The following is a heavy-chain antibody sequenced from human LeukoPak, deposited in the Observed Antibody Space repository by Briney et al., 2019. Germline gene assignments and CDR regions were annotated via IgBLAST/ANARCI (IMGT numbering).Heavy chain of an antibody. V-gene: IGHV4-39*07. CDR2: IYYSGST. CDR3: ARGAYSFDT. D-gene: IGHD2-21*01. CDR1: GGSISSSSYY. J-gene: IGHJ3*02. Sequence: SETLSLTCTVSGGSISSSSYYWGWIRQPPGKGLEWIGSIYYSGSTYHNPPLKSRVTISVDTSKNQFSLNLTSVTAADTAVYFCARGAYSFDTWGQGTMVTVSS.